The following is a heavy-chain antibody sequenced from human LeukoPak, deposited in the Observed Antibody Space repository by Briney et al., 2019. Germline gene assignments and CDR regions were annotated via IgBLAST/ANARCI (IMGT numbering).Heavy chain of an antibody. V-gene: IGHV3-48*01. D-gene: IGHD3-22*01. CDR3: TGGVYYDSSGYYSNYYYYYMDV. CDR1: GFTFGIYA. CDR2: IGPSGSTI. J-gene: IGHJ6*03. Sequence: PGGSLRLSCAASGFTFGIYAMNWVRQAPGKGLEWVSYIGPSGSTIYYADSVKGRFTISRDNAKNSLYLQMNSLRAEDTAVYYCTGGVYYDSSGYYSNYYYYYMDVWGKGTTVTVSS.